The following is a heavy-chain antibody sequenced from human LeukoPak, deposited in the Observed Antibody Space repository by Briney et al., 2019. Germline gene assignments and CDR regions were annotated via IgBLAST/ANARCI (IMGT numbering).Heavy chain of an antibody. J-gene: IGHJ4*02. CDR2: IYYSGSA. D-gene: IGHD2-15*01. CDR1: GGLITSGGEY. V-gene: IGHV4-31*03. CDR3: ARGGGVGCSGGSCFLDY. Sequence: SETLSLTCSVSGGLITSGGEYFSWVRQYPGKGLEWIGYIYYSGSAYYNPSLESRVSISADTSKRQFSLRLTSVTAADRAIYFCARGGGVGCSGGSCFLDYWGPGTLVTVSS.